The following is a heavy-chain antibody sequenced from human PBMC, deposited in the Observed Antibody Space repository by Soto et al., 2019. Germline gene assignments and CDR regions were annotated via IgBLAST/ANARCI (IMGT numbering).Heavy chain of an antibody. CDR1: GYTFTSYY. V-gene: IGHV1-46*01. CDR2: INPSGGST. Sequence: QVQLVQSGAEVKKPGASVKVSCKASGYTFTSYYMHWVRQAPGQGLEWMGIINPSGGSTSYAQKFQGRVTMTSDTSTSTVYMELSSLRSEDTAVYYCARDYSSYYYDSSGYYFDYWGQGTLVTVSS. CDR3: ARDYSSYYYDSSGYYFDY. D-gene: IGHD3-22*01. J-gene: IGHJ4*02.